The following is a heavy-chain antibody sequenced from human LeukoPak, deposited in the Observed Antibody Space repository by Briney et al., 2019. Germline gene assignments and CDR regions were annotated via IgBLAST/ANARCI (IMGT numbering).Heavy chain of an antibody. Sequence: SETLSLTCTVSGGSISSSSYYWGWIRQPPGKGLEWIGSIYYSGSTYYNPSLKSRVTISVDTSKNQFSLKLSSVTAADTAVYYCARSTSMITPLFDPWGQGTLVTVSS. D-gene: IGHD1-26*01. CDR2: IYYSGST. J-gene: IGHJ5*02. CDR1: GGSISSSSYY. CDR3: ARSTSMITPLFDP. V-gene: IGHV4-39*07.